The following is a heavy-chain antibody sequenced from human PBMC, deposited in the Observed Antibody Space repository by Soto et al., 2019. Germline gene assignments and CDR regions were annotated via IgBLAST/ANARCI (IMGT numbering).Heavy chain of an antibody. CDR2: VYNSGST. D-gene: IGHD6-13*01. CDR3: ARYRREAVAGYTLDN. J-gene: IGHJ4*02. V-gene: IGHV4-59*01. CDR1: GGSISSNY. Sequence: LSLTCTVSGGSISSNYWTWIRQPPGKGLERIGYVYNSGSTNYNPSLKSRVTISEDTSKSQFSLKVNSMTAADTAVYYCARYRREAVAGYTLDNWGQGILVTVSS.